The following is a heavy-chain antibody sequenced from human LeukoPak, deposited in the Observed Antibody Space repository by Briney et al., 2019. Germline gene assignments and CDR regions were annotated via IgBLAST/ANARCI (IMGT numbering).Heavy chain of an antibody. CDR2: IKQDGNEK. D-gene: IGHD2-21*02. V-gene: IGHV3-7*01. CDR3: ARARPLGVTYYFDY. Sequence: GGSLRLSCAASGFTFTTYWMSWVRQAPGKGLEWVANIKQDGNEKYYVDSVKGRFTISRENAKNSLYLQMNSLRAGDTAVYYCARARPLGVTYYFDYWGQGTLVTVSS. J-gene: IGHJ4*02. CDR1: GFTFTTYW.